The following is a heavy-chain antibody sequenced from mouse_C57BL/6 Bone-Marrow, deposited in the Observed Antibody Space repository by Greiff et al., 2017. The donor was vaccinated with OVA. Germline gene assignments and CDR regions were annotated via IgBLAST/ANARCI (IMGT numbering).Heavy chain of an antibody. V-gene: IGHV1-59*01. CDR1: GYTFTSYW. CDR3: ARWHYGSSYWYFDV. J-gene: IGHJ1*03. D-gene: IGHD1-1*01. Sequence: QVQLQQPGAELVRPGTSVKLSCKASGYTFTSYWMHWVKQRPGQGLEWIGVIDPSDIYTNYNQKFKGKATLTVDTSSSTAYMQLSSLTSEDSAVYYCARWHYGSSYWYFDVWGTGTTVTVSS. CDR2: IDPSDIYT.